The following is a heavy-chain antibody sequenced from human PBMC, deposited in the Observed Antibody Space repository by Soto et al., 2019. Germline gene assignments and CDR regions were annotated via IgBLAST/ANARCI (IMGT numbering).Heavy chain of an antibody. D-gene: IGHD1-7*01. CDR1: GYSFTTYW. V-gene: IGHV5-10-1*01. J-gene: IGHJ5*02. CDR3: ARGKSDLELFNWLDP. Sequence: PGESLKISCEASGYSFTTYWISWVRQMPGKGLEWMGAIDPRDSYTKYSPSFQGHVTISVDKSISTAYLQWNSLKASDTAIYYRARGKSDLELFNWLDPWGQGTLVTVSS. CDR2: IDPRDSYT.